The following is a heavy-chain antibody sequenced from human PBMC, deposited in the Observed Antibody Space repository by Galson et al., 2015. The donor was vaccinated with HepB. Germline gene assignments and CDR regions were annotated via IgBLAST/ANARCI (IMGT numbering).Heavy chain of an antibody. J-gene: IGHJ6*02. CDR2: ISAYNGNT. V-gene: IGHV1-18*04. D-gene: IGHD3-22*01. CDR3: AREVIGVVEDYGMDV. CDR1: GYTFTSYG. Sequence: SVKVSCKASGYTFTSYGISWVRQAPGQGLEWMGWISAYNGNTNYAQKLQGRVTMTTDTSTSTAYMELRSLRSDDTAVYYCAREVIGVVEDYGMDVWGQGTTVTVSS.